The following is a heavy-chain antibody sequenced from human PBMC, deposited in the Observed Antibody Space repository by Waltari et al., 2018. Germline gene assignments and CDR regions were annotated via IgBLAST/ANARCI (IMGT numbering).Heavy chain of an antibody. V-gene: IGHV1-2*04. J-gene: IGHJ6*02. CDR3: ARAGLIVSRGGLPYYYYGMDV. CDR2: INPHSGGT. D-gene: IGHD3-10*01. Sequence: QVQLLQSGAEVKKPGDSVRVSCKASGYTFTGYYMNWVRQAPGQGLEWIGCINPHSGGTHFAQKVQGWVTLTRDTSINTAYMELSRVRPNDTAVYYCARAGLIVSRGGLPYYYYGMDVWGQGTTVIVSS. CDR1: GYTFTGYY.